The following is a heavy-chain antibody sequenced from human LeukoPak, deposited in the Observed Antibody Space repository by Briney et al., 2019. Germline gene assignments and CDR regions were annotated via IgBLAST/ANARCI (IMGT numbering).Heavy chain of an antibody. CDR3: ARTIVGALDAFDI. V-gene: IGHV1-8*01. CDR2: MNPNSGNT. D-gene: IGHD1-26*01. CDR1: GYTFTNYD. Sequence: ASVKVSCKASGYTFTNYDINWVRQATGQGLEWMGWMNPNSGNTGYAQKFQGRVTMTRNTSISTAYMELSSLRSEDTAVYYCARTIVGALDAFDIWGQGTMVTVSS. J-gene: IGHJ3*02.